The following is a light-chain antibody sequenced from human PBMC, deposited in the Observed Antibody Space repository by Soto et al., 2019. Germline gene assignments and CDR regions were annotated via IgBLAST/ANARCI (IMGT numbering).Light chain of an antibody. Sequence: QSALSLPPSVSGSSGQYVALSFTRTRSDFNNYDRVSWDQRPPGTVPRLIIFEVNNRPSGVPDRFSGSKYGNTASLTISGLQAEDEGQEDCSLYTTDSTYVVGPGTKLNVL. CDR2: EVN. CDR1: RSDFNNYDR. V-gene: IGLV2-18*01. CDR3: SLYTTDSTYV. J-gene: IGLJ1*01.